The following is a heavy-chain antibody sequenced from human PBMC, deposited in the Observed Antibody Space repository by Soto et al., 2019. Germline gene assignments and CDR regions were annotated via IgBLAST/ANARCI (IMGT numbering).Heavy chain of an antibody. Sequence: SETLSLTCTVSGGSISSGGYYWSWIRQHPGKGLEWIGYIYYSGSTYYNPSLKSRVTISVETSKNQFSLKLSSVTAADTAVYYCARVFGFGGMDVWGQGTTVTVSS. CDR3: ARVFGFGGMDV. CDR1: GGSISSGGYY. CDR2: IYYSGST. D-gene: IGHD3-10*01. V-gene: IGHV4-31*03. J-gene: IGHJ6*02.